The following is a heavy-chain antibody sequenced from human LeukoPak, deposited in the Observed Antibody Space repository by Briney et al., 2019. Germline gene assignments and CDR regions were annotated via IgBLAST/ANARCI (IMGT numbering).Heavy chain of an antibody. CDR2: ISYDGINK. V-gene: IGHV3-30*18. Sequence: GGSLRLSCAASGFTFTTYGMHWVRQAPGKGLEWVAVISYDGINKYYADSVKGRFTISRDNSKNTLYLQMSSLRTEDTAVYYCAKDRTTGIFDYWGQGTLVTVSS. D-gene: IGHD4-17*01. CDR3: AKDRTTGIFDY. J-gene: IGHJ4*02. CDR1: GFTFTTYG.